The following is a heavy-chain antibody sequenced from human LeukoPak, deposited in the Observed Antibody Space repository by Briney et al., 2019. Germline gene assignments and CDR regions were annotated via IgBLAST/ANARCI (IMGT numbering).Heavy chain of an antibody. CDR1: GGSISSYY. D-gene: IGHD3-10*01. CDR2: IYYSGST. CDR3: ARSTYDAWFGEYNWFDP. J-gene: IGHJ5*02. Sequence: TSETLSLTGTVSGGSISSYYWSWIRQPPGKGLEWIGYIYYSGSTNYNPSLKSRVTISVDTSKNQFSLKLSSVTAADTAVYYCARSTYDAWFGEYNWFDPWGQGTLVTVSS. V-gene: IGHV4-59*01.